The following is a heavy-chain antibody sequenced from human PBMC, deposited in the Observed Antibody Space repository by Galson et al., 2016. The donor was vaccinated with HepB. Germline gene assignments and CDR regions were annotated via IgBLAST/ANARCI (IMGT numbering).Heavy chain of an antibody. V-gene: IGHV3-21*01. J-gene: IGHJ4*02. CDR3: TRAPENDYSLLYYFDY. Sequence: SLRLSCAASGFTFISYSMNWVRQAPGKGLEWVSSTSSSGSYIYYTDSVKGRFTISRDNAKNSLYLQMNSLRAEDTAVYYCTRAPENDYSLLYYFDYWGLGTLVTVSS. CDR2: TSSSGSYI. D-gene: IGHD3-16*01. CDR1: GFTFISYS.